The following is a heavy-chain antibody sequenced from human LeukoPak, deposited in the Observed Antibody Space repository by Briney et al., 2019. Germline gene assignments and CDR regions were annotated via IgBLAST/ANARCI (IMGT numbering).Heavy chain of an antibody. CDR1: GYTFTSYD. CDR3: ARGRGMAVAQYYYYYMDV. D-gene: IGHD6-19*01. V-gene: IGHV1-8*03. Sequence: ASVKVSCKASGYTFTSYDINWVRQATGQGLEWMGWMNPNSGNTGYAQKFQGRVTITRNTSISTAYMELSSLRSEDTAVYYCARGRGMAVAQYYYYYMDVWGKGTTVTVSS. J-gene: IGHJ6*03. CDR2: MNPNSGNT.